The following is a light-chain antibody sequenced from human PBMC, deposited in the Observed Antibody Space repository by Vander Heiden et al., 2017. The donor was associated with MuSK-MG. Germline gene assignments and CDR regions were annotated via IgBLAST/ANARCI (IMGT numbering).Light chain of an antibody. CDR2: TAS. J-gene: IGKJ4*01. V-gene: IGKV1-39*01. CDR3: LQTDGTLIT. Sequence: DIQMTQSPSSLSASVGDTVTITCRASQSVGSYVNWYQQKPGRAPNLLIYTASTLQSAVPSRFSGTGSGTDFTLTIMRLQPEDTATYYCLQTDGTLITFGGGTKVEIK. CDR1: QSVGSY.